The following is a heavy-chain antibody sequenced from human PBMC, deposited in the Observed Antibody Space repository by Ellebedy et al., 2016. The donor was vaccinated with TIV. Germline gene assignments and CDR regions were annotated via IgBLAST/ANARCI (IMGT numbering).Heavy chain of an antibody. CDR2: SKPSDREI. D-gene: IGHD3-9*01. CDR1: GFTFTSYS. CDR3: ARDFDWVFDS. Sequence: GESLKISCEASGFTFTSYSMNWVRRAPGKGLEWLSYSKPSDREISYADSVKGRFTISRDDAKNSLYLQMNSLRAEDTAMYFCARDFDWVFDSWGQGTLVTVSS. J-gene: IGHJ4*02. V-gene: IGHV3-21*05.